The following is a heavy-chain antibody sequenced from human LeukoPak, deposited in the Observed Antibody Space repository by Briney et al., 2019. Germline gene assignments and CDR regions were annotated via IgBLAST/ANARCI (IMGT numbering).Heavy chain of an antibody. D-gene: IGHD5-18*01. CDR3: ARAAGDTAMVNAFDI. Sequence: GASVTVSLKSSVHTFTSYGISGVRQAPGQGLEWMGWISAYNGNTNYAQKLQGRVTMTTDTSTSTAYMELRSLRSDDTAVYYCARAAGDTAMVNAFDIWGQGTMVTVSS. CDR1: VHTFTSYG. CDR2: ISAYNGNT. J-gene: IGHJ3*02. V-gene: IGHV1-18*01.